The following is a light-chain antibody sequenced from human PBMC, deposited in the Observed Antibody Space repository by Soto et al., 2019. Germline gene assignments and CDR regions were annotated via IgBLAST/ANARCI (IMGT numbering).Light chain of an antibody. V-gene: IGLV2-11*01. CDR1: SNDVGGYNY. CDR3: CSYAGDYTFV. Sequence: QSALTQPRSVSGSPGQSVTISCTGSSNDVGGYNYVTWYQQYPGKAPKVMIYDVKTRPSGVPDRFSGSKSGNTASLTISGLQADDEADYYCCSYAGDYTFVFGTGTKLTVL. J-gene: IGLJ1*01. CDR2: DVK.